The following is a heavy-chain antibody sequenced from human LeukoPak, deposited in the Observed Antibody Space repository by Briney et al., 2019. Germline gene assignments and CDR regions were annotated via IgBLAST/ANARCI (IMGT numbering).Heavy chain of an antibody. CDR1: GFTFDDYA. V-gene: IGHV3-9*01. CDR2: ISWNSGSI. Sequence: PGRSLRLSCAASGFTFDDYAMHWVRQAPGKGLEWVSGISWNSGSIGYADSVKGRFTISRDNSKNTLYLQMNSLRAEDTAVYYCATQSDSSGVFDYWGQGTLVTVSS. CDR3: ATQSDSSGVFDY. D-gene: IGHD6-19*01. J-gene: IGHJ4*02.